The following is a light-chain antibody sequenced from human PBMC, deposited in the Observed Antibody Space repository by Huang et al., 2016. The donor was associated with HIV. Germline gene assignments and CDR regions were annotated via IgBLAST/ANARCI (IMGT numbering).Light chain of an antibody. CDR2: ATP. V-gene: IGKV3-15*01. Sequence: EIVMTQSPDTLSVSPGERATLSCRASQSVRDKLAWYQQKPGQAPRLLLHATPTRAAGVPARLSGGGSGTEFTLTISSLQSEDCGVYYCQQYESWPPLTFGGGTKVEIK. CDR3: QQYESWPPLT. J-gene: IGKJ4*01. CDR1: QSVRDK.